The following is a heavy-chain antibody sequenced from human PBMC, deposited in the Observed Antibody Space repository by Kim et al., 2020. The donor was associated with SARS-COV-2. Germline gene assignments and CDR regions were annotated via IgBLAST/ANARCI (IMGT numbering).Heavy chain of an antibody. V-gene: IGHV3-23*01. CDR1: GFTFSSYA. Sequence: GGSLRLSCAASGFTFSSYAMSWVRQAPGKGLEWVSAISGSGGSTYYADSVKGRFTISRDNSKNTLYLQMNSLRAEDTAVYYCAKDDYYGSGSYYKGGFDYWGQGTLLTLPP. J-gene: IGHJ4*02. CDR2: ISGSGGST. CDR3: AKDDYYGSGSYYKGGFDY. D-gene: IGHD3-10*01.